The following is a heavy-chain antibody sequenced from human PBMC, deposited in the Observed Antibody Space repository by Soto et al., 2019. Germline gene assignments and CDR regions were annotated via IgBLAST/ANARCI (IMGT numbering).Heavy chain of an antibody. CDR3: ARGRYFDWLRVAYYGMDV. D-gene: IGHD3-9*01. J-gene: IGHJ6*02. CDR1: GFTFSSYW. V-gene: IGHV3-74*01. Sequence: PGGSLRLSCAASGFTFSSYWMHWVRQAPGKGLVWVSRINSDGSSTSYADSVKGRFTISRDNAKNTLYLQMNSLRAEDTAVYYCARGRYFDWLRVAYYGMDVCAQGTTVTVSS. CDR2: INSDGSST.